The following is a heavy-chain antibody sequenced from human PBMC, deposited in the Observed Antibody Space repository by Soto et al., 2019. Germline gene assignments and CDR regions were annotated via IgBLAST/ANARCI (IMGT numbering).Heavy chain of an antibody. CDR1: GFTFSSYG. CDR3: ARARGYSYGYRQDGMDV. J-gene: IGHJ6*02. Sequence: GGSLRLSCAASGFTFSSYGMHWVRQAPGKGLEWVAVIWYDGSNKYYADSVKGRFTISRDNSKNTLYLQMNSLRAEDTAVYYCARARGYSYGYRQDGMDVWGQGTTVTVSS. D-gene: IGHD5-18*01. V-gene: IGHV3-33*01. CDR2: IWYDGSNK.